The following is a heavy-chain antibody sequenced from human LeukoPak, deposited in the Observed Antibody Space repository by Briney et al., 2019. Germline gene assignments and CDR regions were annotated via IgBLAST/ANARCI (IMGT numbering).Heavy chain of an antibody. CDR2: TYSGGST. CDR1: GLAVSINH. Sequence: GGSLRLSCAASGLAVSINHMSWVRQAPGKGLEWVSVTYSGGSTYYADSVKGRFTISRDTSKNTQYLQMNNLRVEDTAVYYCARDLKYYGLDVWGQGTTVTVSS. CDR3: ARDLKYYGLDV. J-gene: IGHJ6*02. V-gene: IGHV3-53*01.